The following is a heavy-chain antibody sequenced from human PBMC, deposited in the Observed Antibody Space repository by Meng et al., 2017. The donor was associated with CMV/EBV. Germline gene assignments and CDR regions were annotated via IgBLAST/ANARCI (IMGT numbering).Heavy chain of an antibody. D-gene: IGHD1-7*01. J-gene: IGHJ6*02. CDR3: ARSRELQGVYYYYGMDV. Sequence: GESLKISCAASGFTFSSYAMNWVRQAPGKGLEWVSYISSSGSTIYYADSVKGRFTISRDNAKNSLYLQMNSLRAEDTAVYYCARSRELQGVYYYYGMDVWGQGTTVTVPS. CDR1: GFTFSSYA. V-gene: IGHV3-48*03. CDR2: ISSSGSTI.